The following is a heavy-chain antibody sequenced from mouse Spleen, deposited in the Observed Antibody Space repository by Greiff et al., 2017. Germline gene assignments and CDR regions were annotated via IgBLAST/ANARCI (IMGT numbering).Heavy chain of an antibody. CDR2: ISSGGDYI. CDR1: GFTFSSYA. J-gene: IGHJ1*03. D-gene: IGHD4-1*02. V-gene: IGHV5-9-1*02. Sequence: EVKLMESGEGLVKPGGSLKLSCAASGFTFSSYAMSWVRQTPEKRLEWVAYISSGGDYIYYADTVKGRFTISRDNARNTLYLQMSSLKSEDTAMYYCTRATGDWYFDVWGTGTTVTVSS. CDR3: TRATGDWYFDV.